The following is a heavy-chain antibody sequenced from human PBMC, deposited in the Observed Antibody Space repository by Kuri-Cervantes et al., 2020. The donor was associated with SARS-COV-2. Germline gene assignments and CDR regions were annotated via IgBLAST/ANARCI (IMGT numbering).Heavy chain of an antibody. CDR1: GGSISSSNW. J-gene: IGHJ4*02. CDR3: ARRITMVRVAWVYFDY. V-gene: IGHV4-4*02. D-gene: IGHD3-10*01. Sequence: GSLRLSCAVSGGSISSSNWWSWVRQPPGKGLEWIGEIYHSGSTNYNPSLKSRVTISVDKSKNQFSLKLSSVTAADTAVYYCARRITMVRVAWVYFDYWGQGTLVTVSS. CDR2: IYHSGST.